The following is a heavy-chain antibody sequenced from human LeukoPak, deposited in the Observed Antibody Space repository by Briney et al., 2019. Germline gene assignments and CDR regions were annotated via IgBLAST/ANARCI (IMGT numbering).Heavy chain of an antibody. CDR2: IYYSGST. CDR3: ARGGGLDYYYYYMDV. CDR1: GGSISSSSYY. Sequence: SETLSLTCTVSGGSISSSSYYWGWIRQPPGKGLEWIGSIYYSGSTYYNPSLKSRVTISVDTAKNQFSLKLSSVTAADTAVYYCARGGGLDYYYYYMDVWGKGTTVTISS. V-gene: IGHV4-39*07. J-gene: IGHJ6*03. D-gene: IGHD6-6*01.